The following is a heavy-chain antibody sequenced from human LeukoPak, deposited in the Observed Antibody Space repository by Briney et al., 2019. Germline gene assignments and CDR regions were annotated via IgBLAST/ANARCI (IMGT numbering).Heavy chain of an antibody. CDR3: ARSTDYDILTGYYRYNWFDP. D-gene: IGHD3-9*01. V-gene: IGHV4-39*07. CDR2: ISHSGIT. J-gene: IGHJ5*02. Sequence: PSETLSLTCTVSGGSISSGGYYWSWIRQPPGKGLEWIGTISHSGITYYNPSLTSRVTISLDTSKNQFSLKLSSVTVTDTALYYCARSTDYDILTGYYRYNWFDPWGQGTLVTVSS. CDR1: GGSISSGGYY.